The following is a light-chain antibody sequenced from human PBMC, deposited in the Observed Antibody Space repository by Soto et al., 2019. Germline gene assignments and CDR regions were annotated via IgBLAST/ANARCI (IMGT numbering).Light chain of an antibody. CDR3: SSFTSTPTDV. CDR1: SSDVGGYHY. V-gene: IGLV2-14*03. CDR2: QVS. J-gene: IGLJ1*01. Sequence: QSALTQPASVSGSPGQSMTISCTGSSSDVGGYHYVSWYQQHPGKAPKLIIYQVSHRPSGVSDRFSGSKSGNTASLTISGLQGEDEATYYCSSFTSTPTDVFGTGTKLTVL.